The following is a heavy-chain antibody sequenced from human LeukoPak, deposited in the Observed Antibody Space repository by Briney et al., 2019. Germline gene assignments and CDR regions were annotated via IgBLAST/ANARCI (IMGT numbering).Heavy chain of an antibody. D-gene: IGHD2-2*01. J-gene: IGHJ5*02. CDR3: ARDRPRLYQLLSGDDNWFDP. V-gene: IGHV3-48*02. Sequence: GGSLRLSCAASGFTFSSYSMNWVRQAPGKGLEWVSYISSSSSTIYYADSVKGRFTISRDNAKNSLYLQMNSLRDEDTAVYYCARDRPRLYQLLSGDDNWFDPWGQGTLVTVSS. CDR1: GFTFSSYS. CDR2: ISSSSSTI.